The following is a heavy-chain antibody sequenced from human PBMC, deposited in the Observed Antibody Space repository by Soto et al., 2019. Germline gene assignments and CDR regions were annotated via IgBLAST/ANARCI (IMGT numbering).Heavy chain of an antibody. V-gene: IGHV6-1*01. CDR3: ARDYGDYARLGYYYYGMDV. CDR1: GDSVSSNSAA. J-gene: IGHJ6*02. Sequence: PSQTLSLTCAISGDSVSSNSAAWNWIRQSPSRGLEWLGRTYYRSKWYNDYAVSVKSRITINPDTSKNQFSLQLNSVTPEDTAVYYCARDYGDYARLGYYYYGMDVWGQETTVTVSS. D-gene: IGHD4-17*01. CDR2: TYYRSKWYN.